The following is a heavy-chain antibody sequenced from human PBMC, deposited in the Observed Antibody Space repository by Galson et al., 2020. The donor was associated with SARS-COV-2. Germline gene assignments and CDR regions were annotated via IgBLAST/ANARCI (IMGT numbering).Heavy chain of an antibody. CDR1: GFTFSSYG. V-gene: IGHV3-30*03. Sequence: GGSLRLSCAASGFTFSSYGMHWVRQAPGKGLEWVAVISYDGINKYYADSVKGRFTISRDNSKNTLYLQMNSLRAEDTAVYYCARDLEYYDILTGYFKDEYPNYYYYGMDVWGQGTTVSVSS. CDR2: ISYDGINK. CDR3: ARDLEYYDILTGYFKDEYPNYYYYGMDV. D-gene: IGHD3-9*01. J-gene: IGHJ6*02.